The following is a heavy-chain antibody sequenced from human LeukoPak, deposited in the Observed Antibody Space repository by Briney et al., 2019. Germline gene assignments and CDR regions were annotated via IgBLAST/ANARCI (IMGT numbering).Heavy chain of an antibody. CDR3: ARNDVAAAGDY. J-gene: IGHJ4*02. Sequence: GGSLRLSCEVSGLTFRNYWMTWVRQAPGRGLEWVANVKPDGSEKNYVDSVKGRFTISRDDAKNSLFLQMNSLRPEDTAVYFCARNDVAAAGDYWGQGTLVTVSS. V-gene: IGHV3-7*01. CDR1: GLTFRNYW. CDR2: VKPDGSEK. D-gene: IGHD6-13*01.